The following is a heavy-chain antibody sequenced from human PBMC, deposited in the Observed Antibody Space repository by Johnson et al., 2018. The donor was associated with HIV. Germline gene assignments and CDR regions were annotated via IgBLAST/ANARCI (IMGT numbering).Heavy chain of an antibody. Sequence: QVQLVESGGGVVQPGGSLRLSCAASGFTLSSYGMHWVRQAPGKGLEWVAFIRYDGSNKYYADSVKGRFTISRDNSKNTLYLQMNSLSAEDTAVYYCARDCLAARVVGAFDIWGQGTMVTVSS. D-gene: IGHD6-13*01. J-gene: IGHJ3*02. CDR1: GFTLSSYG. CDR3: ARDCLAARVVGAFDI. CDR2: IRYDGSNK. V-gene: IGHV3-30*02.